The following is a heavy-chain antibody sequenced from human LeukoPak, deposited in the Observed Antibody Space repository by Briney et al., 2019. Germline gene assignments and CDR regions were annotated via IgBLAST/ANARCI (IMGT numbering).Heavy chain of an antibody. CDR2: ISTRGSTE. Sequence: GSLRLSCEASGFTFSSYEMNWVRQAPGKGLEWVSYISTRGSTEYYADSVKVRFTISRDNAKNSLYLQMNSLRAEDTAVYYCASIPGYSSSFDAWGQGTLVTVSS. CDR3: ASIPGYSSSFDA. CDR1: GFTFSSYE. V-gene: IGHV3-48*03. D-gene: IGHD6-13*01. J-gene: IGHJ4*02.